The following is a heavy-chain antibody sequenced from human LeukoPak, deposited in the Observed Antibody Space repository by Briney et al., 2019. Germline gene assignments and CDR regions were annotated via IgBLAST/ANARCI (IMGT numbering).Heavy chain of an antibody. Sequence: SETLSLTCTVSGGSISSYYWSWIRQPAGKGQEWIGRIYTSGSTNYNPSLKSRVTMSVDTSKNQFSLKLSSVTAADTAVYYCARVGGKGYSSSYYYYYMDVWGKGTTVTVSS. V-gene: IGHV4-4*07. J-gene: IGHJ6*03. CDR3: ARVGGKGYSSSYYYYYMDV. CDR1: GGSISSYY. CDR2: IYTSGST. D-gene: IGHD6-6*01.